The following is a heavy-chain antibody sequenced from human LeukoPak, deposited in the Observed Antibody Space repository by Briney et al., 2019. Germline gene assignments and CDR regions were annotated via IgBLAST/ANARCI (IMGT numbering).Heavy chain of an antibody. V-gene: IGHV3-49*04. CDR1: GFSYSYHA. CDR2: IRSQAYGGTT. Sequence: PGGSLRISCTATGFSYSYHAMNQVRQAPGRGLEWVGFIRSQAYGGTTEYATSVKDRFTISRDDSKSIAYLQMNSLKTEDTAVYYWTRDIVNICQPYYFDYWGQGTLVTVSS. D-gene: IGHD3-16*02. J-gene: IGHJ4*02. CDR3: TRDIVNICQPYYFDY.